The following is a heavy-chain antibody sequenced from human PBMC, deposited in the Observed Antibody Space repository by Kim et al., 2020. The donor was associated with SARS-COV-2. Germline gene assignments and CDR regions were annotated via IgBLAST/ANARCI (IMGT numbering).Heavy chain of an antibody. J-gene: IGHJ4*02. D-gene: IGHD1-7*01. CDR2: T. CDR3: ARGGALWNYSS. Sequence: TYYTPPLKSRVTISVETSKNQFSRKLRSVTAADTAVYYCARGGALWNYSSWGQGTLVTVSS. V-gene: IGHV4-39*01.